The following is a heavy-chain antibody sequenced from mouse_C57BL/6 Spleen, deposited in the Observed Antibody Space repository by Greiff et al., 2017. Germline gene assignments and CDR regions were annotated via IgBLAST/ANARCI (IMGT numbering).Heavy chain of an antibody. V-gene: IGHV14-1*01. Sequence: VHVKQSGAELVRPGASVKLSCTASGFNIKDYYMHWVKQRPEQGLEWIGRIDPEDGDTEYAPKFQGKATMTADTSSNTAYLQLSSLTSEDTAVYYCTGSSPSYWYFDVWGTGTTVTVSS. D-gene: IGHD1-1*01. CDR3: TGSSPSYWYFDV. CDR2: IDPEDGDT. CDR1: GFNIKDYY. J-gene: IGHJ1*03.